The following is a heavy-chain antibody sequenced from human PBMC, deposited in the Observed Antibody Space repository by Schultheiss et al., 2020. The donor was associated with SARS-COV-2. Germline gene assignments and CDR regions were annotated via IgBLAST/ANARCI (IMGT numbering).Heavy chain of an antibody. Sequence: SVKVSCKASGFTFTSSAMQWVRQARGQRLEWIGWIVVGSGNTNYAQKFQERVTITRDMSTSTAYMELSRLRSDDTAVYYCARGLTIRKSTHLTLNWFDPWGQGTLVTVAS. D-gene: IGHD1-14*01. CDR3: ARGLTIRKSTHLTLNWFDP. CDR2: IVVGSGNT. V-gene: IGHV1-58*02. J-gene: IGHJ5*02. CDR1: GFTFTSSA.